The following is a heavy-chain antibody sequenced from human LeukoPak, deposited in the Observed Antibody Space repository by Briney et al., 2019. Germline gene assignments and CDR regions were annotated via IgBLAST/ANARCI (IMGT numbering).Heavy chain of an antibody. V-gene: IGHV3-48*01. Sequence: QPGGSLRLSCAASGFTFSSYNMNWVRQAPGKGLEWVSYISSTSKTLYYADSVKGRFTISRDNAKNSLYLQMNSLRAEDTAVYYCARGGSSWTYFDYWGQGTLVTVSS. CDR3: ARGGSSWTYFDY. CDR1: GFTFSSYN. D-gene: IGHD6-13*01. CDR2: ISSTSKTL. J-gene: IGHJ4*02.